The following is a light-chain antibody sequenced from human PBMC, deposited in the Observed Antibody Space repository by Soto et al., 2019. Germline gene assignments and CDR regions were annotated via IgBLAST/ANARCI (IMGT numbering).Light chain of an antibody. V-gene: IGKV3-11*01. J-gene: IGKJ1*01. CDR1: QSVSSY. Sequence: EVGLTKSPATLSLSPGERATLSCRASQSVSSYLAWYQQKPGQAPRLLIYDASNRATGIPARFSGSGSGTDFTLTISSLEPEDFAVYYCQQRSNWPLTFGQGTKVDIK. CDR3: QQRSNWPLT. CDR2: DAS.